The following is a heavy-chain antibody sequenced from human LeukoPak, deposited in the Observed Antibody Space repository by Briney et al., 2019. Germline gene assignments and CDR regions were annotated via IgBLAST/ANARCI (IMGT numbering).Heavy chain of an antibody. V-gene: IGHV4-59*11. CDR3: ARDGGVSDY. CDR2: IKQSGGT. D-gene: IGHD2-8*02. Sequence: PSETLSLTCTVSGDSKSYHKWSWIRQSPGKRLEWIGYIKQSGGTNYNPSLKSRVTISVDTSKNRFSLQLSPVTAADTAVYYCARDGGVSDYWGQGTLVTVSS. CDR1: GDSKSYHK. J-gene: IGHJ4*02.